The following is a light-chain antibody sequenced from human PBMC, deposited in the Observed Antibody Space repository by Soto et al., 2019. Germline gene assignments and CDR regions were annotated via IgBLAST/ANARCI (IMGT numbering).Light chain of an antibody. CDR1: QSISSW. CDR2: DAS. Sequence: DIQMTSSLPTLSASVEDKSTTPCRASQSISSWLAWYQQKPGKAPKLLIYDASSLESGVPSRFSGSGSGTEFTLTISSLQPDDFATYYCQQYNSYSTFGQGTKVDIK. V-gene: IGKV1-5*01. CDR3: QQYNSYST. J-gene: IGKJ1*01.